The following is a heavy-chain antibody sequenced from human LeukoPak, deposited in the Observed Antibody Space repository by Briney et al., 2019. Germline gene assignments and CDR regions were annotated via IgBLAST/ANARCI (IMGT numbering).Heavy chain of an antibody. CDR2: INPNSGGT. J-gene: IGHJ4*02. V-gene: IGHV1-2*02. CDR3: ARVNTIFGPAYWGY. CDR1: GYTFNGHY. D-gene: IGHD3-3*01. Sequence: ASVKVSCKASGYTFNGHYMHWVRQAPGQGLEWMGWINPNSGGTNYAQKFQGRVTMTRDTSISTAYMELSRLRSDDTAVYYCARVNTIFGPAYWGYWGQGTLVTVSS.